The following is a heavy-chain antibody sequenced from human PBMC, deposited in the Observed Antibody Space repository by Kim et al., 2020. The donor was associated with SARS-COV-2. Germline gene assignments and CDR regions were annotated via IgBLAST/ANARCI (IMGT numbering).Heavy chain of an antibody. CDR2: ISWNSGTI. D-gene: IGHD3-9*01. Sequence: GGSLRLSCAASGFTFDDYAMHWVRQAPGKGLEWVSGISWNSGTIVYADSVKGRFTISRDNAKNSLYLQMNSLRAEDTALYYCAKATYYDILTGPLDLDYWGQGPLVTVSS. V-gene: IGHV3-9*01. CDR1: GFTFDDYA. J-gene: IGHJ4*02. CDR3: AKATYYDILTGPLDLDY.